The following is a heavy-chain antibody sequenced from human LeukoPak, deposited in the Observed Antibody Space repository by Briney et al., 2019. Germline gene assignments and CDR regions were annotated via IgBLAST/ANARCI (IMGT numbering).Heavy chain of an antibody. CDR2: ISGSGGST. CDR1: GFTFSSYG. CDR3: AKDKVAYY. Sequence: GRSLRLSCGASGFTFSSYGMSWVRQAPGKGLEWVSAISGSGGSTYYADSVKGRFTVSRDNSKNTLYLQMNSLRAEDTAVYYCAKDKVAYYWGQGTLVTVSS. J-gene: IGHJ4*02. V-gene: IGHV3-23*01.